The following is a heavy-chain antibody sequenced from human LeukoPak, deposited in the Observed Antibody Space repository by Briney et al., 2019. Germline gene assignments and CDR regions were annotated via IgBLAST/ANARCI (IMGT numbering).Heavy chain of an antibody. CDR1: GFTFSTYG. J-gene: IGHJ4*02. Sequence: GGSLRLSCAASGFTFSTYGMHWVRQAPGKGLEWVAVIWFDGSNKYYVDSVKGRFSISRDNSKNTLYLQMNSLRAEDTAVYYCARVLSGSYDNYFDYWGQGTLVTVSS. CDR3: ARVLSGSYDNYFDY. V-gene: IGHV3-33*01. CDR2: IWFDGSNK. D-gene: IGHD1-26*01.